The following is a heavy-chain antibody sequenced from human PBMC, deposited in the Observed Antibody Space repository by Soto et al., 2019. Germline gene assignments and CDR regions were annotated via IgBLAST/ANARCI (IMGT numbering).Heavy chain of an antibody. D-gene: IGHD1-20*01. CDR2: IIPMFGTE. CDR3: ARAGMRMNGTTTKLYHMDV. Sequence: QVQLVQSGAEVKKPGSSVKVSCKASGGTFSSYAINWVRQAPGHGLEWMGGIIPMFGTENYAQKFQGRVTITADRTTSTAYMELSSLRFEDTAVFYCARAGMRMNGTTTKLYHMDVWGQGTTVTVSS. V-gene: IGHV1-69*06. CDR1: GGTFSSYA. J-gene: IGHJ6*03.